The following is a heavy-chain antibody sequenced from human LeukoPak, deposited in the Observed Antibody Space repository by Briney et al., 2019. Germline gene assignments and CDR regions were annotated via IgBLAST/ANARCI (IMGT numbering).Heavy chain of an antibody. D-gene: IGHD3-3*01. CDR3: ARGGGITIFGVVNYGMDV. J-gene: IGHJ6*02. CDR1: GGPFSGFY. V-gene: IGHV4-34*01. Sequence: PSETLSLTCAVYGGPFSGFYWSWIRQPPGKGLEWIGEINDSGSTNYNPSLKSRVTISVDTSKNQFSLKLSSVTAADTAVYYCARGGGITIFGVVNYGMDVWGQGTTVTVSS. CDR2: INDSGST.